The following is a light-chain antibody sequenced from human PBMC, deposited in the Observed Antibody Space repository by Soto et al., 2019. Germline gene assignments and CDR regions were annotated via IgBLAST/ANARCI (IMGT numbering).Light chain of an antibody. Sequence: IAVTHTPDTLSLSPGERATLSCRASQSVSSSYLAWYQQKPGQAPRLLIYGASSRATGIPDRFSGSGSGTDFTLTISRLEPEDFAGYYCQQYGSSPRTFGQGAKADIK. CDR1: QSVSSSY. CDR2: GAS. V-gene: IGKV3-20*01. CDR3: QQYGSSPRT. J-gene: IGKJ1*01.